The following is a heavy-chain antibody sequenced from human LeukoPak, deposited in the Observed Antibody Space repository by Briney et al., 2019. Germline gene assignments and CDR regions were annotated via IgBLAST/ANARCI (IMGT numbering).Heavy chain of an antibody. CDR2: ISGSGGST. Sequence: PGGSLRLSCAVSGFTFSSYAMSWVRQAPGKGLEWVSAISGSGGSTYYADSVKGRFNISRDNSKNTLYLQMNSLRAEDTALYYCARHYYYASGNYLDYWGQGTLVTVSS. CDR3: ARHYYYASGNYLDY. J-gene: IGHJ4*02. V-gene: IGHV3-23*01. D-gene: IGHD3-10*01. CDR1: GFTFSSYA.